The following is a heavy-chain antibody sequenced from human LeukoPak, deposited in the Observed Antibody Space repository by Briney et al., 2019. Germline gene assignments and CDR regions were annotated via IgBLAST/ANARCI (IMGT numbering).Heavy chain of an antibody. Sequence: GGSLRLSCAASGFTFSSYAMTWVRQAPGKGLEWVSAISGTGGNTYYADSVRGRFTISRDNSKNTLYLQMHSLRAEDTAVYYCANDAVGFGTIRLNWFDPWGQGTLATVSS. V-gene: IGHV3-23*01. CDR2: ISGTGGNT. J-gene: IGHJ5*02. CDR1: GFTFSSYA. D-gene: IGHD3-10*01. CDR3: ANDAVGFGTIRLNWFDP.